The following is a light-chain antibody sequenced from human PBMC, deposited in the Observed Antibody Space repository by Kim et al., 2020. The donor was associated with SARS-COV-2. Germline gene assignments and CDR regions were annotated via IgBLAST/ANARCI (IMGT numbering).Light chain of an antibody. V-gene: IGLV1-44*01. CDR2: SNN. Sequence: GQRVTLSCFGSRPHIGSNNVKRYQQLPGTAPKPLIYSNNPRPSGVPDRFSGSKSGTSASLAISGLQSEDEADYYCAAWDDSLNAWVFGGGTQLTVL. CDR1: RPHIGSNN. CDR3: AAWDDSLNAWV. J-gene: IGLJ3*02.